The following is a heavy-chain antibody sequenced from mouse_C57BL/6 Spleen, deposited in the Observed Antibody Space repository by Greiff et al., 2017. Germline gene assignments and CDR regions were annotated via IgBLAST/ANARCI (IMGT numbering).Heavy chain of an antibody. D-gene: IGHD4-1*01. CDR1: GYTFTSYW. CDR2: RDPSDSYT. V-gene: IGHV1-69*01. Sequence: QVQLQQPGAELVMPGASVKLSCKASGYTFTSYWMSWVKQRPGQGLEWIGERDPSDSYTNYNQKIKGKSTLTVDKSSSTAYMQLSSLTSEDSAGYYCAISGTFFDYWGQGTTLTVSS. CDR3: AISGTFFDY. J-gene: IGHJ2*01.